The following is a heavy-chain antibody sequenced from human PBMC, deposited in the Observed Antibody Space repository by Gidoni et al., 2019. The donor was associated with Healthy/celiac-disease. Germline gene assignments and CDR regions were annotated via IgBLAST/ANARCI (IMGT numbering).Heavy chain of an antibody. CDR1: GFTFSNYA. J-gene: IGHJ3*02. V-gene: IGHV3-30*01. Sequence: QVQLVESGGGVVQPGRSLRLSCAASGFTFSNYAMHWVRQAPGKGLEWVAVISYDGSNKYYADSVKGRFTISRDNSKNTLYLQMNSLRAEDTAVYYCARVDAFDIWGQGTMVTVSS. CDR2: ISYDGSNK. CDR3: ARVDAFDI.